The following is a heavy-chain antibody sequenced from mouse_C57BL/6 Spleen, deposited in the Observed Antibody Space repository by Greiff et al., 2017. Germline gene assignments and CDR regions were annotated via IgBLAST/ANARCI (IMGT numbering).Heavy chain of an antibody. V-gene: IGHV5-6*01. CDR3: ARPYDFDY. CDR2: ISSGGSYT. D-gene: IGHD2-3*01. Sequence: EVKLVESGGDLVKPGGSLKLSCAASGFTFSSYGMSWVRQTPDKRLEWVATISSGGSYTYYPDSVKGRFTISRDNAKNTLYLQMSSLKSEDTAMYYCARPYDFDYWGQGTTLTVSS. J-gene: IGHJ2*01. CDR1: GFTFSSYG.